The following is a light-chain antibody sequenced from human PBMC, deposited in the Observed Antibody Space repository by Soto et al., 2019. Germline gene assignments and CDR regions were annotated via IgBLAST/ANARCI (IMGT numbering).Light chain of an antibody. CDR2: KVS. CDR3: MQSTPWPRT. V-gene: IGKV2-30*01. CDR1: QSLVYSDGNTY. Sequence: DVVMTQSPLSLPVTLGQPASISCRSSQSLVYSDGNTYLNWCQQRPGQSPRRLIYKVSNRDSGVPYRFSGSGSGTEFTLEISRVEAEDVGLYYCMQSTPWPRTFGQGTKVEIK. J-gene: IGKJ1*01.